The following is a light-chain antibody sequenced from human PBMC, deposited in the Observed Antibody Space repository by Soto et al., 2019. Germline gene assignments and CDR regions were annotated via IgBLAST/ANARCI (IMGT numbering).Light chain of an antibody. CDR1: QSVSSSY. CDR3: QQYGSSLGVT. CDR2: GAS. J-gene: IGKJ4*01. Sequence: EMVLTQSPGTLAFSPGERSTLSCRAGQSVSSSYLAWYQQKPGQAPRLLIYGASSRATGIPDRFSGSGSGTDFTLTISRLEPEDFAVYYCQQYGSSLGVTFGGGTKVDIK. V-gene: IGKV3-20*01.